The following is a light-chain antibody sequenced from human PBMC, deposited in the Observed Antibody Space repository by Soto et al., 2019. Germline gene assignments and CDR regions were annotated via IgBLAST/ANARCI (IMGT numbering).Light chain of an antibody. Sequence: EVVMTQSPGTLSVSPGGRATLSCRASRSLTTNLAWYQKKPGQAPRLLIHGASTRATGIPARFSGSGSGTEFTLTISSLQSEDFAVYYCQQYDDWPLTFGQGTRLET. CDR1: RSLTTN. CDR2: GAS. V-gene: IGKV3-15*01. J-gene: IGKJ5*01. CDR3: QQYDDWPLT.